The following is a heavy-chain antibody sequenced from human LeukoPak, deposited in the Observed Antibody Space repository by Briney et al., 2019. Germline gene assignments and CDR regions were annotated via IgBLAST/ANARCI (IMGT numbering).Heavy chain of an antibody. J-gene: IGHJ3*02. CDR2: IYSGGRI. CDR3: ARAPWAYGNYVHAFDI. Sequence: SETLSLTCTVSGYSISSGYYWGWIRQPPGKGLEWIGSIYSGGRIYYNPSLKSRVTISVDTSKNHFSLKLTSVTAADTAVYYCARAPWAYGNYVHAFDIWGQGTMVTVSS. CDR1: GYSISSGYY. D-gene: IGHD4-11*01. V-gene: IGHV4-38-2*02.